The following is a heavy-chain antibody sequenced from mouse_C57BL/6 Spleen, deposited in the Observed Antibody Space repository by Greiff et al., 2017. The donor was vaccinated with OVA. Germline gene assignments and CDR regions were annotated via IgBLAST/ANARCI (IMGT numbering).Heavy chain of an antibody. CDR1: GFNIKDYY. CDR3: TSPLLRYQWGAMDY. V-gene: IGHV14-1*01. J-gene: IGHJ4*01. CDR2: IDPEDGDT. D-gene: IGHD1-1*01. Sequence: VQLQQSGAELVRPGASVKLSCTASGFNIKDYYMHWVKQRPEQGLEWIGRIDPEDGDTEYAPKFQGKATMTADTSSNTAYLQLSSLTSEDTAVYYCTSPLLRYQWGAMDYWGQGTSVTVSS.